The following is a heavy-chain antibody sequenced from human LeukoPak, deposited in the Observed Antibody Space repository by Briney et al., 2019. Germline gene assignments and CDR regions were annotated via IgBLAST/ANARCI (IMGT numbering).Heavy chain of an antibody. D-gene: IGHD6-13*01. CDR1: GFTFTNYS. CDR2: ISNSGSTI. J-gene: IGHJ4*02. CDR3: ARDGSSSWYLEYYFDY. Sequence: GGSLRLSCAVSGFTFTNYSMNWVRQAPGKGLEWVSYISNSGSTIYYADSMKGRFTISRDNAKNSLYLRMNSLTDEDTAVYYCARDGSSSWYLEYYFDYWGQGTLVTVSS. V-gene: IGHV3-48*02.